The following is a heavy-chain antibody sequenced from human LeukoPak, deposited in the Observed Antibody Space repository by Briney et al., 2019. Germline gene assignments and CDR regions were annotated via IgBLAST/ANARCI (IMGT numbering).Heavy chain of an antibody. V-gene: IGHV1-2*02. CDR3: ARERPVEMATIIDY. J-gene: IGHJ4*02. D-gene: IGHD5-24*01. CDR2: INPNSGGA. CDR1: GYTFSGYY. Sequence: ASVKVSCKASGYTFSGYYMHWVRQAPGQGLEWMGWINPNSGGASYAQKFQGRVTMTKDTSISTAYMELSRLTSDDTAVYYCARERPVEMATIIDYWGQGTLVTVSS.